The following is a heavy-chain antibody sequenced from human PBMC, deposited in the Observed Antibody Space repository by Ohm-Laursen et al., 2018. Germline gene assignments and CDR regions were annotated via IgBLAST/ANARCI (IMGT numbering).Heavy chain of an antibody. Sequence: SVKVSCKASGYTFTSYDINWVRQAPGQGLEWMGIINPSGGSTSYAQKFQGRVTMTRDTSTSTVYMELSSLRSEDTAVYYCARLGIAAAVYWGQGTLVTVSS. CDR1: GYTFTSYD. CDR2: INPSGGST. D-gene: IGHD6-13*01. V-gene: IGHV1-46*01. J-gene: IGHJ4*02. CDR3: ARLGIAAAVY.